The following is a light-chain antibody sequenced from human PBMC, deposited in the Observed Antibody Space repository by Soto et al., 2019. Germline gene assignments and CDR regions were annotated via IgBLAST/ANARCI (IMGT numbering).Light chain of an antibody. CDR2: GAS. Sequence: EIVLTQSPGTLSLSPGERATLSCRASQSVSSSYLAWYQQKPGQAPRLRIYGASIRATGIPDRFSGSGSGTDFTLTISRLEPEDFAVYYCQQYGSSYTFGQGTKLEIK. J-gene: IGKJ2*01. CDR1: QSVSSSY. V-gene: IGKV3-20*01. CDR3: QQYGSSYT.